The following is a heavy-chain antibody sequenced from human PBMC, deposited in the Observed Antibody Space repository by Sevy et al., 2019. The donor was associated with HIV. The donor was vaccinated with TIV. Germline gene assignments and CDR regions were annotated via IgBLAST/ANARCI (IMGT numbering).Heavy chain of an antibody. CDR3: AREGCTRPTDY. CDR2: LSFGCGKI. D-gene: IGHD2-8*01. CDR1: GFAFYDYS. V-gene: IGHV3-23*01. J-gene: IGHJ4*02. Sequence: GGSLRLSCAASGFAFYDYSMSWIRQAPGKGLEWVATLSFGCGKINYADSVKGRFTISRDNSQNSFYLQMDNLRVEDTALYYCAREGCTRPTDYWGQGTRVTVSS.